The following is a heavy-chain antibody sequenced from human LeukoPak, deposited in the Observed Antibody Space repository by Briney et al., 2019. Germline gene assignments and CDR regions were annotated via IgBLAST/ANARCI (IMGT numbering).Heavy chain of an antibody. J-gene: IGHJ4*02. D-gene: IGHD2-21*02. CDR3: ARDRPSPYCGGDCYVSSFGFDY. CDR2: ISSSSSTI. Sequence: GGSLRLSCAASGFTFSSYRMTWVRQAPGKGLEWVSYISSSSSTIYYADSVKGRFTISRDNAKNSLYLQTNSLRDEDTAVYYCARDRPSPYCGGDCYVSSFGFDYWGQGTLVTVSS. CDR1: GFTFSSYR. V-gene: IGHV3-48*02.